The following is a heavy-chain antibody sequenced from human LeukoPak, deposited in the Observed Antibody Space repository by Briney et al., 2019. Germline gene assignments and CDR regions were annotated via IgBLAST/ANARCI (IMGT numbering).Heavy chain of an antibody. CDR1: GYSISSGYF. D-gene: IGHD1-26*01. V-gene: IGHV4-38-2*02. CDR2: IYPSGST. CDR3: AREVGATTGFDY. J-gene: IGHJ4*02. Sequence: PSETLSLTCTVSGYSISSGYFWGWIRQSPVKGLEWIGSIYPSGSTYYNPSLKSRVTISVDTSKNQFSLKLSSVTAADTAVYYCAREVGATTGFDYWGQGTLVTVSS.